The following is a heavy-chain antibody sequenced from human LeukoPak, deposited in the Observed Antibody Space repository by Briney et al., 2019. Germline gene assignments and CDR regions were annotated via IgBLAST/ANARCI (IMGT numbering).Heavy chain of an antibody. D-gene: IGHD1-26*01. Sequence: ASVKVSCKASGYTFTSYALHWVRQAPGQRLEWMGWINAVNGNTKYSQQFQGRVTITRDTSASTAYMELRSLRSDDTAMYYCARQSTGSYYSPIDYWGQGTLVTVSS. CDR2: INAVNGNT. CDR1: GYTFTSYA. CDR3: ARQSTGSYYSPIDY. J-gene: IGHJ4*02. V-gene: IGHV1-3*01.